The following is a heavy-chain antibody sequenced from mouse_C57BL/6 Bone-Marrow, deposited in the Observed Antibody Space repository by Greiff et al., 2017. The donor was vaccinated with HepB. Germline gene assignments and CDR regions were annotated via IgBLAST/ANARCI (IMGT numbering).Heavy chain of an antibody. Sequence: VMLVESGPGLVAPSQSLSITCTVSGFSLTSYAISWVRQPPGKGLEWLGVIWTGGGTNYNSALKSRLSISKDNSKSQVFLKMNSLQTDDTARYYCARYRADGYCEGWFAYGGQGTLVTVSA. D-gene: IGHD2-3*01. V-gene: IGHV2-9-1*01. CDR2: IWTGGGT. CDR1: GFSLTSYA. CDR3: ARYRADGYCEGWFAY. J-gene: IGHJ3*01.